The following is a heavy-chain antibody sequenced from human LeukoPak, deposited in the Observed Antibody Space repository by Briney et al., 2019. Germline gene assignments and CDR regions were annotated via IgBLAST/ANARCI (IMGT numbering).Heavy chain of an antibody. CDR1: GHSISSGYY. J-gene: IGHJ4*02. CDR3: ARLYSNYEWYFDY. D-gene: IGHD4-11*01. CDR2: IYHSGST. V-gene: IGHV4-38-2*02. Sequence: PSETPSLTCTVSGHSISSGYYWGWIRQPPGKGLEWIGSIYHSGSTYYNPSLKSRVTISVDTSKNQFSLKLSSVTAADTAVYYCARLYSNYEWYFDYWGQGTLVTVSS.